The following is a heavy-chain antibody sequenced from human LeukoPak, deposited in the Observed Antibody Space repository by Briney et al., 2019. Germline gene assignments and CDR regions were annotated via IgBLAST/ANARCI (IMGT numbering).Heavy chain of an antibody. CDR2: ISSSGSTI. V-gene: IGHV3-48*04. D-gene: IGHD1-26*01. J-gene: IGHJ4*02. Sequence: GGSLRLSCAASGFTFNSYSMNWFRQAPGKGLEWVSYISSSGSTIYYADSVKGRFTISRDNAKNSLYLQMNSLRAEDTAVYYCARELYESGSYGTWGQGTLVTVSS. CDR1: GFTFNSYS. CDR3: ARELYESGSYGT.